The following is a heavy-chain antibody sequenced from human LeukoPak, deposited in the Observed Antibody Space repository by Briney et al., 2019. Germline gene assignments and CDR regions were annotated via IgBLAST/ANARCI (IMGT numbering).Heavy chain of an antibody. Sequence: GGSLRLSCAASGFTFSNYWMHWVRQAPGKGLEWVSAIRGGGGNTYYADSVKGRFTISRDNSKNTLYLQMNSLRAEDTAVYYFAKEPYFDCLFYLDYWGQGTLVTVSS. CDR3: AKEPYFDCLFYLDY. CDR2: IRGGGGNT. V-gene: IGHV3-23*01. CDR1: GFTFSNYW. D-gene: IGHD3-9*01. J-gene: IGHJ4*02.